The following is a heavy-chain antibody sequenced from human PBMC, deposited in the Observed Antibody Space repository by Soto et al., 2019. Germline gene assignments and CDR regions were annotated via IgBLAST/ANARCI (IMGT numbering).Heavy chain of an antibody. CDR3: ARGDIAAWGLAGNPSFDY. D-gene: IGHD6-6*01. CDR1: GGSISSGGYY. CDR2: IYYSGNS. Sequence: QVQLQESGPGLVKPSQTLSLICTVSGGSISSGGYYWSWIRQHPGKGLEWIGYIYYSGNSHYTPSLKSRVTISVDTSKNQFSLKLTSVTAADTAVYYCARGDIAAWGLAGNPSFDYWGQGTLVTVSS. V-gene: IGHV4-31*03. J-gene: IGHJ4*02.